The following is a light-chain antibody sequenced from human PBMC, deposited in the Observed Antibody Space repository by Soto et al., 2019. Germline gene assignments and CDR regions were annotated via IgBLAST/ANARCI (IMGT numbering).Light chain of an antibody. CDR1: QSISRV. CDR2: GAS. J-gene: IGKJ2*01. Sequence: DIQMTQSPSSLSASVGDRVTITCRASQSISRVLNWYLQKPGKAPKLLIYGASGLQSGVPSRFSGGGSGTDFTLTISTLQPEDIATYYCQQSYSFPFTFGQGTKLEI. CDR3: QQSYSFPFT. V-gene: IGKV1-39*01.